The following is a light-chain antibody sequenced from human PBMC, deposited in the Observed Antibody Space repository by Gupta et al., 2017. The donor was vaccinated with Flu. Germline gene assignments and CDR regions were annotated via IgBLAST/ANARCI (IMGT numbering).Light chain of an antibody. J-gene: IGLJ1*01. CDR3: QVWDRTTYV. V-gene: IGLV3-1*01. CDR1: KLGYKY. Sequence: SYDLTQLPSVSVSRGQTATITCSGDKLGYKYVSWYQHNPGQSPVMVIYHDIKRPSGIPERFSGSNSGNTATLTISETQAMDEADYYCQVWDRTTYVFGSGTKVTVL. CDR2: HDI.